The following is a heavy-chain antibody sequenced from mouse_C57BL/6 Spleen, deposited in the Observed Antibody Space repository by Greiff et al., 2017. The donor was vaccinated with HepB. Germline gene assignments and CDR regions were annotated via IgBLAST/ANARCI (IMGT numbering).Heavy chain of an antibody. Sequence: DVHLVESGEGLVKPGGSLKLSCAASGFTFSSYAMSWVRQTPEKRLEWVAYISSGGDYIYYADTVKGRFTISRDNARNTLYLQMSSLKSEDTAMYYCTRDYDYGFDYWGQGTTLTVSS. D-gene: IGHD2-4*01. CDR3: TRDYDYGFDY. CDR2: ISSGGDYI. J-gene: IGHJ2*01. V-gene: IGHV5-9-1*02. CDR1: GFTFSSYA.